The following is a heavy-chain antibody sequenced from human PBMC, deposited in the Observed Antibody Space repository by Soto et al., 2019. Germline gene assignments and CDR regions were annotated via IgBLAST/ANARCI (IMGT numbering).Heavy chain of an antibody. Sequence: EMQLLESGGGLVQPGGSLRLSCAASGFTFSSFAMSWVRQAPGKGLDWVSAISGSGGSTYSADSVKGRFTISRDNANSTLYLQMDSLGVEDTAVYYCARGTSHYNYAHVWYWGQGILVTVSS. D-gene: IGHD3-16*01. CDR2: ISGSGGST. V-gene: IGHV3-23*01. J-gene: IGHJ4*02. CDR1: GFTFSSFA. CDR3: ARGTSHYNYAHVWY.